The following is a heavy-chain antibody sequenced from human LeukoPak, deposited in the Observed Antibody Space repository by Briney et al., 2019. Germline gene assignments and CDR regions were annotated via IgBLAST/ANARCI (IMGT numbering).Heavy chain of an antibody. CDR3: ASYSYYYDSSGYFDY. CDR1: GGSISNYY. J-gene: IGHJ4*02. D-gene: IGHD3-22*01. Sequence: SETLSLTCTVSGGSISNYYWSWIRQPPGKGLEWIGYIYYSGSTNYNPSLKSRVTISVDTSKNQLSLKLSSVTAADTAVYYCASYSYYYDSSGYFDYWGQGTLVTVSS. CDR2: IYYSGST. V-gene: IGHV4-59*01.